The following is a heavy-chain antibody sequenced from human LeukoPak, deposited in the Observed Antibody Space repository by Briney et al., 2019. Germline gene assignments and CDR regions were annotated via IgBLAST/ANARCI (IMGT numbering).Heavy chain of an antibody. V-gene: IGHV3-30*02. D-gene: IGHD3-9*01. Sequence: GGSLRLSCGASGITFSNYGMHWVRQAPGKGLEWVAFIRYDGNNKHYADSVKGRFTISRDNSKSTLYLQMNSLRPEDTAVYYCANGPHYNILTGYYKVRSHLDYWGQGTLVTVPS. J-gene: IGHJ4*02. CDR2: IRYDGNNK. CDR1: GITFSNYG. CDR3: ANGPHYNILTGYYKVRSHLDY.